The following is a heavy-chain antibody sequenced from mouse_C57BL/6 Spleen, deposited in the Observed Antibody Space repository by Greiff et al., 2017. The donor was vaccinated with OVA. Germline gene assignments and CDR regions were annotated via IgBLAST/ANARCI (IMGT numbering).Heavy chain of an antibody. J-gene: IGHJ1*03. CDR2: IDPSDSYT. CDR3: ARAASSYWYFDV. CDR1: GYTFTSYW. D-gene: IGHD1-1*01. Sequence: VKLQQPGAELVRPGTSVKLSCKASGYTFTSYWMHWVKQRPGQGLEWIGVIDPSDSYTNYNQKFKGKATLTVDTSSSTAYMQLSSLTSEDSAVYYCARAASSYWYFDVWGTGTTVTVSS. V-gene: IGHV1-59*01.